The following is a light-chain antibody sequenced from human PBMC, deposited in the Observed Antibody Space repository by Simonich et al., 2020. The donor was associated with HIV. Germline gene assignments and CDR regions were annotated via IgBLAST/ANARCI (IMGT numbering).Light chain of an antibody. Sequence: DIVMTQSPDSLAVSLGERATINSTSSQSVFYSSNNKNYLAWYQQKPVQPPKLLIYWASTRESGVPDRFSGSGSGTDFTLTISSLLPEDVAVYYCQQYYSTPRTFGQGTKVEIK. CDR1: QSVFYSSNNKNY. CDR2: WAS. V-gene: IGKV4-1*01. J-gene: IGKJ1*01. CDR3: QQYYSTPRT.